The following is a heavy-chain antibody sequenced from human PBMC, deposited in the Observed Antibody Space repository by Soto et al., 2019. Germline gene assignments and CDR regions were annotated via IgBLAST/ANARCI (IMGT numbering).Heavy chain of an antibody. D-gene: IGHD6-13*01. V-gene: IGHV3-30-3*01. J-gene: IGHJ5*02. CDR3: ARDGARVAAAGTEVGWFDP. Sequence: GGSLRLSCAASGFTFSSYAMHWVRQAPGKGLEWVAVISYDGSNKYYADSVKGRFTISRDNSKNTLYLQRNSLRAEDTAVYYCARDGARVAAAGTEVGWFDPWGQGTLVTVSS. CDR1: GFTFSSYA. CDR2: ISYDGSNK.